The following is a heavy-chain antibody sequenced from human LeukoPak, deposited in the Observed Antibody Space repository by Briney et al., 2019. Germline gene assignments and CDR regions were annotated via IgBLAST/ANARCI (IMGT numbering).Heavy chain of an antibody. D-gene: IGHD3-10*01. J-gene: IGHJ4*02. CDR3: ARHQLRGFLDDN. V-gene: IGHV4-59*08. Sequence: SETLSLTCTVSGGSISSHYWRWIRQPPGKGLEWIGCIYYSGNTNYNPSLESRVTISVDTSKNQFSLKLSSVTAADTAVYYCARHQLRGFLDDNWGQGTLVTVSS. CDR2: IYYSGNT. CDR1: GGSISSHY.